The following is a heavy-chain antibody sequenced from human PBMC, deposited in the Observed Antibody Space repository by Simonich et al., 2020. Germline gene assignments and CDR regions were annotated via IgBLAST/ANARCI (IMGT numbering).Heavy chain of an antibody. D-gene: IGHD6-13*01. Sequence: EVQLVESGGGLVQPGRSLRLSCAASGFTLDDYAMHWVRQAPGKGLEWVSGIMWNRVSIGYAYSVKGRFTISRDNAKNSLYLQMNSLRAEDTALYYCAKDVAAAGTEYFQHWGQGTLVTVSS. V-gene: IGHV3-9*01. CDR3: AKDVAAAGTEYFQH. J-gene: IGHJ1*01. CDR2: IMWNRVSI. CDR1: GFTLDDYA.